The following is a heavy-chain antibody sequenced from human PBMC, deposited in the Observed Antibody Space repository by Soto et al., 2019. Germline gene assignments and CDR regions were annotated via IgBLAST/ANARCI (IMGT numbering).Heavy chain of an antibody. CDR2: ISYDGSNK. D-gene: IGHD6-13*01. J-gene: IGHJ5*02. V-gene: IGHV3-30*18. Sequence: QVQLVESGGGVVQPGRSLRLSCAASGFTFSSYGMHWVRQAPGKGLEWVAVISYDGSNKYYADSVKGRFTISRDNSKNTLYLQMNSLRAEDTAVYYFAKESHSSSWYSDWFAPWGQGTLVTVSS. CDR3: AKESHSSSWYSDWFAP. CDR1: GFTFSSYG.